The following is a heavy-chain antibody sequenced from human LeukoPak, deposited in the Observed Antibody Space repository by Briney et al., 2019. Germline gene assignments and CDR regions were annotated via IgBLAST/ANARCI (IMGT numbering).Heavy chain of an antibody. CDR3: ARGFQAAYYGMDV. CDR2: INPNSGGT. CDR1: GYTFTGYY. J-gene: IGHJ6*02. Sequence: WASVTVSCKASGYTFTGYYVHWVRQAPGQGVEGMGWINPNSGGTNYAQKFQGRVTMTRDTSISTAYMELSRLRSDDTAVYYCARGFQAAYYGMDVWGQGTTVTVSS. V-gene: IGHV1-2*02.